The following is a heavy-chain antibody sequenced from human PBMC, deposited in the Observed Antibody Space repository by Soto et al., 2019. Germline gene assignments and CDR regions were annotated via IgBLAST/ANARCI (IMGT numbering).Heavy chain of an antibody. J-gene: IGHJ6*02. Sequence: PGGSLRLSCAASGFSLRDHYLAWIRQAPGKGLEWVSYISGSDATIYYGDPVKGRSTISRDSSKNSVFLQMNSLRGEDTAVYFCARGHYYGVDVWGQGTSVTVSS. D-gene: IGHD3-10*01. V-gene: IGHV3-11*01. CDR1: GFSLRDHY. CDR2: ISGSDATI. CDR3: ARGHYYGVDV.